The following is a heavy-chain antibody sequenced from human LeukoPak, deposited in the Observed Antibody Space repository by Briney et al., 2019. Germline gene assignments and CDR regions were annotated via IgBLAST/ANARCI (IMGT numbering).Heavy chain of an antibody. J-gene: IGHJ4*02. CDR1: GFTFGDYA. CDR2: IRSKAYGGTT. V-gene: IGHV3-49*04. D-gene: IGHD2-21*02. Sequence: GGSLRLSCTASGFTFGDYAMSWVRQAPGKGLEWVGFIRSKAYGGTTEYAASVKGRFTISRDDSKSIAYLQMNSLKTEDTAVYYCTRVSYCGGDCYLYFDYWSQGTLVTVSS. CDR3: TRVSYCGGDCYLYFDY.